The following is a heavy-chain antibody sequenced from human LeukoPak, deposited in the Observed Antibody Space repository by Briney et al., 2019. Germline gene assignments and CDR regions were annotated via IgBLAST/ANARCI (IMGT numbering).Heavy chain of an antibody. Sequence: GGSLRLSCAASGFTFSSYGMHWVRQAPGKGLEWVAVIWYDGSNNYYADSVKGRFTISRDNSKNTLYLQMNSLRAEDTAVYYCASYGSYYGPFDYWGQGTLVTVSS. D-gene: IGHD1-26*01. V-gene: IGHV3-33*01. CDR2: IWYDGSNN. J-gene: IGHJ4*02. CDR1: GFTFSSYG. CDR3: ASYGSYYGPFDY.